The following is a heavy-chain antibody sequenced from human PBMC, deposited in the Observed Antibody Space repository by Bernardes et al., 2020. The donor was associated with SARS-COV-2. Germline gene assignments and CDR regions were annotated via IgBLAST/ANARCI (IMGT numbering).Heavy chain of an antibody. CDR2: INNSGGAT. D-gene: IGHD3-10*01. J-gene: IGHJ3*02. Sequence: GSLRLSCAASGFTFSSYTMGWVRQAPGKGLEWVSDINNSGGATYYADSVRGRLTISRDNSRNMLYLQMNSLRADDTAIYYCAKASLSGSAYDIWGQGTLVTVSP. CDR1: GFTFSSYT. V-gene: IGHV3-23*01. CDR3: AKASLSGSAYDI.